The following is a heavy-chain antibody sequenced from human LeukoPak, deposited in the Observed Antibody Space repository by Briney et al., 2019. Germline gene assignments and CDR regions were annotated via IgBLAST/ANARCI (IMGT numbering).Heavy chain of an antibody. Sequence: PGGSLRLSCAASGFTFSSYSMNWVRQAPGKGLEWVSYISSSSSTIYYADSVKGRFTISRDNSKNTLYLQMNSLRAEDTAVYYCAKETYDFWSGLFDYWGQGTLVTVSS. J-gene: IGHJ4*02. CDR1: GFTFSSYS. CDR2: ISSSSSTI. CDR3: AKETYDFWSGLFDY. V-gene: IGHV3-48*01. D-gene: IGHD3-3*01.